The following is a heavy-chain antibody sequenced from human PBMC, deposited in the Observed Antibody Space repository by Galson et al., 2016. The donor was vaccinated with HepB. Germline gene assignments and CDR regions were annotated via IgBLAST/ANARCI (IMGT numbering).Heavy chain of an antibody. CDR3: ARASRLDRDLVNWFDP. D-gene: IGHD3/OR15-3a*01. Sequence: SVKVSCKASGGTFSSDAISWVRQAPGQGLEWMGGIIPIFNRSHYAQKFQGRITISEEESTSTGYMELNSLTADDTAVYYCARASRLDRDLVNWFDPWGQGSLVTVSS. V-gene: IGHV1-69*13. CDR1: GGTFSSDA. J-gene: IGHJ5*02. CDR2: IIPIFNRS.